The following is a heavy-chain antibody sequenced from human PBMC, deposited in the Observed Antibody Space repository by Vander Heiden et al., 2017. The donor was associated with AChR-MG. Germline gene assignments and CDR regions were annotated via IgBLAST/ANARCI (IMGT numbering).Heavy chain of an antibody. CDR2: VSGSGGST. CDR1: GFPFSSHA. V-gene: IGHV3-23*01. CDR3: AKDAVAASYWYFDL. J-gene: IGHJ2*01. D-gene: IGHD6-19*01. Sequence: EVQPLESGGGLVQPGGSLRLSCAASGFPFSSHAMSWVRQAAGKGLEWVSAVSGSGGSTYYADSVKGRCTISRDNSKNTLYLQMNSLRAEDTAVYYCAKDAVAASYWYFDLWGRGTLVTVSS.